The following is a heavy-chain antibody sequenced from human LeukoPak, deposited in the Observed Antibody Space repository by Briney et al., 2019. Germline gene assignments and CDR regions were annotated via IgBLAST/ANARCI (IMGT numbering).Heavy chain of an antibody. CDR1: GFTFSSYN. CDR2: INTDGSHT. Sequence: PGGSLRLSCAASGFTFSSYNMNWVRQAPGKGLVWVSRINTDGSHTNYADSVKGRFTFSRDNAKNTLYLQMNSLRAEDTAVYYCARIKVGATGIDYWGQGTLVTVSS. J-gene: IGHJ4*02. V-gene: IGHV3-74*01. CDR3: ARIKVGATGIDY. D-gene: IGHD1-26*01.